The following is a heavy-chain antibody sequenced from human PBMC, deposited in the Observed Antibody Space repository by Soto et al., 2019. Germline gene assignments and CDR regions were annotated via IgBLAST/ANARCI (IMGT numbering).Heavy chain of an antibody. CDR3: ARVLRYFDWDYAFDI. Sequence: PGGSLRLSCAASGFSFSTYGMHWVRQAPGKGLEWVAFISNDGSNKYYADSVKGRFTISRDNSKNTLYLQMNSLRAEDTAVYYCARVLRYFDWDYAFDIWGQGTMVTVSS. D-gene: IGHD3-9*01. J-gene: IGHJ3*02. CDR2: ISNDGSNK. V-gene: IGHV3-30*03. CDR1: GFSFSTYG.